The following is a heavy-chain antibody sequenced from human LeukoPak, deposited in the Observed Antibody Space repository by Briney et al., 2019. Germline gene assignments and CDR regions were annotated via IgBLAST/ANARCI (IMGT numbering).Heavy chain of an antibody. Sequence: SETLSLTCTVSGGSISSYYWSWIRQPPGKGLEWIAYIYYSGSTNYNPALKTRVTISVDTSKNQSSLKLSSVTAADTAVYYCARRMVVDSGRNYYYYGMDVWGKGTTVTVSS. CDR2: IYYSGST. CDR1: GGSISSYY. D-gene: IGHD3-10*01. J-gene: IGHJ6*04. CDR3: ARRMVVDSGRNYYYYGMDV. V-gene: IGHV4-59*01.